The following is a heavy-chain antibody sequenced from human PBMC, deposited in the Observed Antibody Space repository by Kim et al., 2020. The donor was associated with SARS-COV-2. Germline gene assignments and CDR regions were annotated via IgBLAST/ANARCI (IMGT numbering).Heavy chain of an antibody. V-gene: IGHV3-23*01. D-gene: IGHD6-19*01. Sequence: DSVKCRFTMSRETSKTTVSLQMNSLRDEDTAVYYCARRSSGATYDVDYWGQGTLVTVSS. J-gene: IGHJ4*02. CDR3: ARRSSGATYDVDY.